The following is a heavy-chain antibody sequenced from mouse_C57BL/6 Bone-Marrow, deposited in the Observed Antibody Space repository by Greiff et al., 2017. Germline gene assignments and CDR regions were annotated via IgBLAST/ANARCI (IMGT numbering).Heavy chain of an antibody. J-gene: IGHJ2*01. CDR3: TTFITTVVEDY. V-gene: IGHV14-4*01. CDR2: IDPENGDP. CDR1: GFTITDYY. D-gene: IGHD1-1*01. Sequence: EVQLQQSGAVLVRPGASVKLSCTASGFTITDYYMHWVKQRPEQGLEWIGWIDPENGDPEYAPKFKGKATITADTSSHTAYLQLSSQTSEDTAVYYCTTFITTVVEDYWGQGTTLTVSS.